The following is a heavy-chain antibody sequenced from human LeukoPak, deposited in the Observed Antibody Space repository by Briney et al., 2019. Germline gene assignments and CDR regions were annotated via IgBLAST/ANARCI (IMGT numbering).Heavy chain of an antibody. CDR3: ATDLLVVVAGDAFDI. CDR1: GYTLTELS. D-gene: IGHD2-21*01. J-gene: IGHJ3*02. Sequence: ASVKVSCKVSGYTLTELSMHWVRQAPGKGLEWMGGFDPEDGETIYAQKFQGRVTMTEDTSTDTAYMELSSLRSEDTAVYYCATDLLVVVAGDAFDIWGQGTMVTVSS. CDR2: FDPEDGET. V-gene: IGHV1-24*01.